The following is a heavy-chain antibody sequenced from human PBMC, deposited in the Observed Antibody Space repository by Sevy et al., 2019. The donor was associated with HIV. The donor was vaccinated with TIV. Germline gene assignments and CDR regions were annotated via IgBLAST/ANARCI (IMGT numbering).Heavy chain of an antibody. J-gene: IGHJ4*01. D-gene: IGHD1-26*01. V-gene: IGHV3-30-3*01. CDR3: ARDGGNSGKWYPLY. CDR2: ISYEGTET. Sequence: GGSLRLSCAASGFAFSTHAMHWVRQAPGKGLEWVAVISYEGTETFYAASVEGRFTISRDKSKNMLSLQINSLRPEDTAVYYCARDGGNSGKWYPLYWGHGTLVTVSS. CDR1: GFAFSTHA.